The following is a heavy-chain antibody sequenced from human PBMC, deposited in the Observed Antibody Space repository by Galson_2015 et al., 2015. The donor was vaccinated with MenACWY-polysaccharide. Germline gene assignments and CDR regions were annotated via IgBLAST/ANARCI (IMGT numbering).Heavy chain of an antibody. J-gene: IGHJ6*02. CDR1: GFKFSNYW. CDR3: ARGHYGMDV. V-gene: IGHV3-7*01. CDR2: IKKDGSEK. Sequence: SLRLSCAASGFKFSNYWMTWVRQAPGKGLEWVANIKKDGSEKHYVDFVKGRFTISRDNALYLQMNSLRAEDTAVYFCARGHYGMDVWGQGTTVTVSS.